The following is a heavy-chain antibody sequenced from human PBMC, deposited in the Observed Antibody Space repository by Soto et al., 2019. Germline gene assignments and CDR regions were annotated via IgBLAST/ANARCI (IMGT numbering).Heavy chain of an antibody. CDR2: IYYSGST. J-gene: IGHJ6*02. V-gene: IGHV4-39*01. Sequence: SETLSLTCTVSGGSISSSSYYWGWIRQPPGKGLEWIGSIYYSGSTYYNPSLKSRVTISVDTSKNQFSLKLSSVTAADTAVYYCARHTSERIPAHLYHYYGMDVWGQGTTVTVSS. D-gene: IGHD2-2*02. CDR1: GGSISSSSYY. CDR3: ARHTSERIPAHLYHYYGMDV.